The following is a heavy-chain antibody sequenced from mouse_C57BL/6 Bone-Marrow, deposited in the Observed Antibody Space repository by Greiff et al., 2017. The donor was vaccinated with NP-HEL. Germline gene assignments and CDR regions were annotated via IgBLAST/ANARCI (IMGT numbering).Heavy chain of an antibody. D-gene: IGHD2-4*01. V-gene: IGHV3-6*01. J-gene: IGHJ2*01. CDR1: GYSITSGYY. Sequence: EVQLVESGPGLVKPSQSLSLTCSVTGYSITSGYYWNWIRQFPGNKLEWMGYISYDGSNNYNPSLKNRISITRDTSKNQFFLKLNSVTTEDTATYYCARDRITFDYWGQGTTLTVSS. CDR2: ISYDGSN. CDR3: ARDRITFDY.